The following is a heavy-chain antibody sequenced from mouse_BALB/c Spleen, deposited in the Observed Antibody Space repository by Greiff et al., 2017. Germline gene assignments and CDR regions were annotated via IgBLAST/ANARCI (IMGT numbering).Heavy chain of an antibody. D-gene: IGHD1-1*01. V-gene: IGHV1-55*01. CDR3: ARLLRYYAMDY. CDR1: GYNFTSYW. J-gene: IGHJ4*01. Sequence: QVQLQQPGAELVKPGTSVKLSCKASGYNFTSYWINWVKLRPGQGLEWIGDIYPGSGSTNYNEKFKSKATLTVDTSSSTAYMQLSSLASEDSALYYCARLLRYYAMDYWGQGTSVTVSS. CDR2: IYPGSGST.